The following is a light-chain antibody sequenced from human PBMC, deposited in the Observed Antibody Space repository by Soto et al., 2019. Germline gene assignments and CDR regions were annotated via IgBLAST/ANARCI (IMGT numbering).Light chain of an antibody. CDR1: QSVSSY. CDR3: QQRSTWLTWT. Sequence: EIVLTQSPATLSLSPGERATLSCRASQSVSSYLAWYQQKPGQAPRLLIYDASNRATGIPARFSGSGSGTDFTLPISSLEPEDFAVYSCQQRSTWLTWTFDQGTKVEIK. J-gene: IGKJ1*01. V-gene: IGKV3-11*01. CDR2: DAS.